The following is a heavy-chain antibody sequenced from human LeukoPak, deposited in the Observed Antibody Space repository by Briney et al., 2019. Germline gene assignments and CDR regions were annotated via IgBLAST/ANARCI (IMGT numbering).Heavy chain of an antibody. J-gene: IGHJ4*02. Sequence: SETLSLTCTVSGGSISSYYWSWIRQPAGKGLEWIGRIYTSGSTNYNPSLKSRVTMSVDTSKNQFSLKLSSVTAADTAVCYCARGPMFFGVAYCDYWGQGALVTVSS. D-gene: IGHD3-3*01. V-gene: IGHV4-4*07. CDR3: ARGPMFFGVAYCDY. CDR1: GGSISSYY. CDR2: IYTSGST.